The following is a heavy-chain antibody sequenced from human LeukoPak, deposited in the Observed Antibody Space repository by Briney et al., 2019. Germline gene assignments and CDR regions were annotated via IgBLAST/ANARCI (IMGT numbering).Heavy chain of an antibody. Sequence: GGSLRLSCVASGLNFDDSAMHWVRQAPGKGLEWVSLISADGGSTFSADSVKGRFTISRDNAKNSLYLQMNSLRDEDTAVYYCARGRILGATNFFDYWGQGTLVTVSS. CDR2: ISADGGST. CDR1: GLNFDDSA. J-gene: IGHJ4*02. V-gene: IGHV3-43*02. D-gene: IGHD1-26*01. CDR3: ARGRILGATNFFDY.